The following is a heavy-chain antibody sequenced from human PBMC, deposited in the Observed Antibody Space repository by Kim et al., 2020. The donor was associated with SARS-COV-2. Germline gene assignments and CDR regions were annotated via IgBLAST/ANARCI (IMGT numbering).Heavy chain of an antibody. D-gene: IGHD5-18*01. Sequence: SETLSLTCTVSGGPIYRGDYYWSWIRQPPGKGLEWIGYIYHSGSTYYNPSLKTRVTISIDTSKNQISLKLRSVTAADTAVYYCARDIHRAWIQAQWGQGT. J-gene: IGHJ4*02. CDR1: GGPIYRGDYY. CDR2: IYHSGST. CDR3: ARDIHRAWIQAQ. V-gene: IGHV4-30-4*01.